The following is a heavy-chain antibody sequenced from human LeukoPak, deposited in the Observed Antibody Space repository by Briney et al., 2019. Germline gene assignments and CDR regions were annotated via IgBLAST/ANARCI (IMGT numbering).Heavy chain of an antibody. Sequence: GGSLRLSCAASGFTFSIAWMSWVRQAPGKGLEWVGRIKSKTDAGTTDYAAPVKGRFTISRDDSKNTLYLQMNSLKIEDTAVYYCATDRPTVSRGTSDYWGQGTLVTVSS. D-gene: IGHD1-1*01. CDR1: GFTFSIAW. CDR3: ATDRPTVSRGTSDY. CDR2: IKSKTDAGTT. V-gene: IGHV3-15*01. J-gene: IGHJ4*02.